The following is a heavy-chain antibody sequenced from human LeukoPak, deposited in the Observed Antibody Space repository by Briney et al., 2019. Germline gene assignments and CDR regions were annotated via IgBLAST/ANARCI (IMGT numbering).Heavy chain of an antibody. J-gene: IGHJ3*02. Sequence: SETLSLTCTVSGGSINNYHWSWIGQPAGKGLAWIGRIYTPGSTNYNPSLKSRVTMSVDTTKNQFSLNLSSVTAADTAMYYCGRSNVAVNAFDIWGQGTMVTVSS. CDR2: IYTPGST. D-gene: IGHD2-21*01. CDR1: GGSINNYH. V-gene: IGHV4-4*07. CDR3: GRSNVAVNAFDI.